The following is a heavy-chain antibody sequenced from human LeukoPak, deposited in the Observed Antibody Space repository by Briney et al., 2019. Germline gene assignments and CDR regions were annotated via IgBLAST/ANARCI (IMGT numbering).Heavy chain of an antibody. CDR2: ISYDGSNK. J-gene: IGHJ1*01. V-gene: IGHV3-30*18. CDR1: GFTFSSYG. D-gene: IGHD3-10*01. Sequence: PGRSLRLSCAASGFTFSSYGMQWVRQAPGKGLEGVAVISYDGSNKYYADSVKGRFTISRDNSKNTLYLQMNSLRAEDTAVYYCAKDSRSITMVRGVFQHWGQGTLVTVSS. CDR3: AKDSRSITMVRGVFQH.